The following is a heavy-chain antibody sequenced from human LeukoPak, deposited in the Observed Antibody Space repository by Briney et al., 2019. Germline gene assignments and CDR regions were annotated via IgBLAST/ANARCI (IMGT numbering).Heavy chain of an antibody. D-gene: IGHD6-13*01. CDR2: ISDSGGRT. J-gene: IGHJ3*01. V-gene: IGHV3-23*01. Sequence: PGGSLRLSCAVSGITLSNYGMSWVRLTPGKGLEWVAGISDSGGRTNYADSVKGRFTISRDNPKNTLYLQMSYLRVEDTAVYYCVKFLSRSFEVWGQGTVVTVSS. CDR1: GITLSNYG. CDR3: VKFLSRSFEV.